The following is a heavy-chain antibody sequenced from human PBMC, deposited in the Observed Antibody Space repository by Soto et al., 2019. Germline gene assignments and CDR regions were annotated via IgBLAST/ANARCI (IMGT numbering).Heavy chain of an antibody. D-gene: IGHD3-22*01. V-gene: IGHV3-30*18. CDR1: GFTFSSYG. J-gene: IGHJ4*02. Sequence: RLSCAASGFTFSSYGMHWVRQAPGKGLEWVAVISYDGSNKYYADSVKGRFTISRDNSKNTLYLQMNSLRAEDTAVYYCAKDGPHLYYYDSSGYYYFDYWGQGALVTVSS. CDR2: ISYDGSNK. CDR3: AKDGPHLYYYDSSGYYYFDY.